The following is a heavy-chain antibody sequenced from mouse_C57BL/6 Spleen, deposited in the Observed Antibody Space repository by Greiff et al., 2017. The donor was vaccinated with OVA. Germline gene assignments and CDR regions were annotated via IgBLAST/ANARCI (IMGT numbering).Heavy chain of an antibody. CDR3: ARRGDDYYAMDY. J-gene: IGHJ4*01. CDR2: ISSGSSTI. Sequence: DVHLVESGGGLVKPGGSLKLSCAASGFTFSDYGMHWVRQAPEKGLEWVAYISSGSSTIYYADTVKGRFTISEDNARNTLFLQMTSLRSEDTANYYCARRGDDYYAMDYWGQGTSVTVSS. V-gene: IGHV5-17*01. CDR1: GFTFSDYG.